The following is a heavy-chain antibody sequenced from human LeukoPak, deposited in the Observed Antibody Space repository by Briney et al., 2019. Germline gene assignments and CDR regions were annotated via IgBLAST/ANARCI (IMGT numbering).Heavy chain of an antibody. D-gene: IGHD2-21*02. CDR3: ARGVTAIQTTYWFDP. CDR2: INPNSGGT. Sequence: ASVTVSCKASGYTFTSYGINWVRQAPGQGLEWMGWINPNSGGTNYAQKFQGRVTMTRDTSISTAYMELSRLRSDDTAVYYCARGVTAIQTTYWFDPWGQGTLVTVSS. V-gene: IGHV1-2*02. J-gene: IGHJ5*02. CDR1: GYTFTSYG.